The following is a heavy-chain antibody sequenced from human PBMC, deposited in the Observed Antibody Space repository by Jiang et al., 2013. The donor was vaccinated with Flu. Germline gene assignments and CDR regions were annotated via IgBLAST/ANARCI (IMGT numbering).Heavy chain of an antibody. V-gene: IGHV1-46*01. Sequence: GAEVKKPGASVKVSCKASGYTFTTYYMHWVRQAPGQGLEWMGVINPSGGYTSYAQKFQGRVTMTRDTSTNTVYMELSSLRSEDSAVYYCARGSYSSSWLFDYWGQGTLVTVSP. CDR3: ARGSYSSSWLFDY. CDR2: INPSGGYT. CDR1: GYTFTTYY. J-gene: IGHJ4*02. D-gene: IGHD6-13*01.